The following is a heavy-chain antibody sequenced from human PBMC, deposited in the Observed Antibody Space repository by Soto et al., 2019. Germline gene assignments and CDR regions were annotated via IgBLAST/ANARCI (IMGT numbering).Heavy chain of an antibody. D-gene: IGHD5-12*01. J-gene: IGHJ4*02. Sequence: QVELQQWGAGLLKPSETLSLSCVVSSGSFSDYYWSWIRQSPGKGLEWIGEINHRGSTNYNPSLRSRVTMSVDTSKNRVSLNLGSVTAADTATYYCARGASGWLGVGFDHWGQGSLVTVSS. V-gene: IGHV4-34*02. CDR1: SGSFSDYY. CDR2: INHRGST. CDR3: ARGASGWLGVGFDH.